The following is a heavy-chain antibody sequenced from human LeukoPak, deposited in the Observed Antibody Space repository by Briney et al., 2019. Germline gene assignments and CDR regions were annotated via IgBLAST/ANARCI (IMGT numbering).Heavy chain of an antibody. CDR3: AKAATSRYSFVNRDYYYGMDA. CDR1: GFTFSNHA. V-gene: IGHV3-23*01. Sequence: GGSLRLSCAASGFTFSNHAVSWVHQAPGKGLEWVSAISGSGADTYYADSVKGRFTISRDNSKNTLHLQMNSLRAEDTAVYYCAKAATSRYSFVNRDYYYGMDAWGQGTTVTVSS. J-gene: IGHJ6*02. CDR2: ISGSGADT. D-gene: IGHD5-18*01.